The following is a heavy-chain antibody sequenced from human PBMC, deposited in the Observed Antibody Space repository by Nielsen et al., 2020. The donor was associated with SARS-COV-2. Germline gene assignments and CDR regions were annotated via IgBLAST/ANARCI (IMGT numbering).Heavy chain of an antibody. D-gene: IGHD6-13*01. CDR1: GYTFTSYG. V-gene: IGHV1-18*01. CDR3: ARTGYSSYPDAFDI. J-gene: IGHJ3*02. CDR2: ISAYNGST. Sequence: ASVKVSCKASGYTFTSYGISWVRQAPGQGLEWMGWISAYNGSTNYAQKLQGRVTMTTDTSTSTAYMELRSLRSDDTAVYYCARTGYSSYPDAFDIWGQGTMVTVSS.